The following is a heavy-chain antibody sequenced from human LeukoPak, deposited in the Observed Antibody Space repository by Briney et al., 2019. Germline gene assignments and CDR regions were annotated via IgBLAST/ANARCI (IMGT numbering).Heavy chain of an antibody. V-gene: IGHV3-30*03. J-gene: IGHJ3*02. Sequence: GGSLRLSCAASGFTFSSYGMHWVRQAPGKGLERVAVISYDGSNKYYADSVKGRFAISRDKSKNTLHLQMNSLRAEDAAVYFCAREASSGLGAFDIWGQGTMVTVSS. D-gene: IGHD3-22*01. CDR3: AREASSGLGAFDI. CDR2: ISYDGSNK. CDR1: GFTFSSYG.